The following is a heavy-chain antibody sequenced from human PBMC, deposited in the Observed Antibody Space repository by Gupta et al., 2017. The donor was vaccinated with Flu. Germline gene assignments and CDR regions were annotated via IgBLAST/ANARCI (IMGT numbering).Heavy chain of an antibody. J-gene: IGHJ4*02. D-gene: IGHD2-21*02. CDR3: ARDSGTYCGGDCSGINDY. V-gene: IGHV3-7*01. CDR2: IKQDGSEK. CDR1: GFTFSSYW. Sequence: EVQLVESGGGLVQPGGSLRLSCAASGFTFSSYWMSWVRQAPGKGLGWVANIKQDGSEKYYVDSVKGRFTISRDNAKNSLYLQMNSLRAEDTAVYYCARDSGTYCGGDCSGINDYWGQGTLVTVSS.